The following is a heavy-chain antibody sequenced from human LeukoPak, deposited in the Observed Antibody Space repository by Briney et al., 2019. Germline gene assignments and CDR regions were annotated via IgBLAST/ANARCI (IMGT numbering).Heavy chain of an antibody. CDR1: GFTFSSYA. J-gene: IGHJ4*02. Sequence: GGSLRLSCAASGFTFSSYAMHWVRQAPGKGLEWVAVISYDGSNKYYADSVKGRFTISRDNSKNTLYLQMNSLRAEDTAVYYCARDVGGYSYGSDYWGQGTLVTVSS. CDR3: ARDVGGYSYGSDY. D-gene: IGHD5-18*01. CDR2: ISYDGSNK. V-gene: IGHV3-30*01.